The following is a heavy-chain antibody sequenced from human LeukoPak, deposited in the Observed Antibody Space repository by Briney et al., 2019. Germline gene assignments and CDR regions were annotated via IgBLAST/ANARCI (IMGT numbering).Heavy chain of an antibody. CDR2: IYPGDADT. CDR3: ARRGIAATGVAEYFQH. V-gene: IGHV5-51*01. D-gene: IGHD6-13*01. CDR1: GYSFTTYW. J-gene: IGHJ1*01. Sequence: GESLKISGKGSGYSFTTYWIGGVRQMPGRGLEWMGFIYPGDADTRYSPSCQGEVTISADKSTSTAYLQWSSLKASDTAIYYCARRGIAATGVAEYFQHWGQGTLVTVSS.